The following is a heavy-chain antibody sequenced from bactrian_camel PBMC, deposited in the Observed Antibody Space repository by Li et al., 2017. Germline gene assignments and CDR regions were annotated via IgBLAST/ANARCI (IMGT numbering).Heavy chain of an antibody. V-gene: IGHV3S40*01. J-gene: IGHJ4*01. CDR1: GGSYMSNC. D-gene: IGHD4*01. CDR3: AAELRPDYVLQVRNRLRPNGYNR. Sequence: VQLVESGGGLVQPGGSLRLSCAASGGSYMSNCMAWFRQAPGNAREGVARMSRDSGSTYYVSSVKGRFTISQDNAKKTAYLQMNTLKPEDSGMYYCAAELRPDYVLQVRNRLRPNGYNRWGRGTQVTVS. CDR2: MSRDSGST.